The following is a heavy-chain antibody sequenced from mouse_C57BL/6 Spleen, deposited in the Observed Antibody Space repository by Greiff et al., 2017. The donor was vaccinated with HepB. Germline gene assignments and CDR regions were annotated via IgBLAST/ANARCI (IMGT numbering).Heavy chain of an antibody. CDR2: ISGGGGNT. Sequence: EVHLVESGGGLVKPGGSLKLSCAASGFTFSSYTMSWVRQTPEKRLEWVATISGGGGNTYYPDSVKGRFTISRDNAKNTLYLQMSSLRSEDTALYYCARRGLLYFDYWGQGTTLTVSS. J-gene: IGHJ2*01. V-gene: IGHV5-9*01. CDR3: ARRGLLYFDY. D-gene: IGHD2-1*01. CDR1: GFTFSSYT.